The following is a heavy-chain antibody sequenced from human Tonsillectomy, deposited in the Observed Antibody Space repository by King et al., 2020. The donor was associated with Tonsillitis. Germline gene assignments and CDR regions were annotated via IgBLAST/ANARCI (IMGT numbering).Heavy chain of an antibody. Sequence: VQLVESGGGVVQPGRSLRLSCAASGFTFSSYGMHWVRQAPGKGLEWVAVISYDGSNKYYADSVKGRFTISRDNSKNTLYLQMNSLRAEDTAVYYCAKSRMRPLMVVAAPPGDYWGHGTLVTVSS. D-gene: IGHD2-15*01. V-gene: IGHV3-30*18. CDR1: GFTFSSYG. J-gene: IGHJ4*01. CDR2: ISYDGSNK. CDR3: AKSRMRPLMVVAAPPGDY.